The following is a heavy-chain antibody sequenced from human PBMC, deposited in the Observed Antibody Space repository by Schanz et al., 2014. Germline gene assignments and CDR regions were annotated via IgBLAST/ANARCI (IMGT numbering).Heavy chain of an antibody. CDR1: GYTFTSNA. V-gene: IGHV1-18*01. CDR3: ARDLSYGSGSYGY. J-gene: IGHJ4*02. CDR2: ISAYNGNT. D-gene: IGHD3-10*01. Sequence: QVHLVQSGSELKKPGASVKVSCKASGYTFTSNALNWVRQAPGQGLEWLGWISAYNGNTNYAQKLQGRVTLTTDTSTSTAYMELRSLRSDDTAVYYCARDLSYGSGSYGYWGQGTLVTVSS.